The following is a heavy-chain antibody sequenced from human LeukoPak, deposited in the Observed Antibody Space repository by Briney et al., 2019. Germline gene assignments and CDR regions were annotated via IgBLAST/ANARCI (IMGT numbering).Heavy chain of an antibody. J-gene: IGHJ4*02. CDR3: ARARLAVAGGTSYYFDY. CDR1: GYTFTGYY. Sequence: ASVKVSCKASGYTFTGYYMHWVRQAPGQGLEWMGRINPNIGGTNYAQKFQGRVTMTRDTSISTAFMELSRLRSDDTAVYYCARARLAVAGGTSYYFDYWGQGTLVTVSS. V-gene: IGHV1-2*06. D-gene: IGHD6-19*01. CDR2: INPNIGGT.